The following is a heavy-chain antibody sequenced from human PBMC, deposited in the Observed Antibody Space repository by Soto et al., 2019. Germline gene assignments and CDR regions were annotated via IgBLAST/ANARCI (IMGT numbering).Heavy chain of an antibody. CDR2: ISWNSGRL. J-gene: IGHJ4*02. CDR1: GFTFDDYA. V-gene: IGHV3-9*01. Sequence: EVQLVESGGGLVQPGRSLRLSCAASGFTFDDYAMHWVRRAPGKGLEWVSGISWNSGRLAYADSVKGRFTISRDNAKNSVYLQMNSLRPEDTALYYCAKDISRYVAVTFDYWGQGTLVTVSS. CDR3: AKDISRYVAVTFDY. D-gene: IGHD2-21*02.